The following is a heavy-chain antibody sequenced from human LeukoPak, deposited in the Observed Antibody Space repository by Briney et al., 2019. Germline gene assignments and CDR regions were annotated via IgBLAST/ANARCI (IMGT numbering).Heavy chain of an antibody. D-gene: IGHD4-17*01. CDR1: GGSISIYY. J-gene: IGHJ5*02. Sequence: SETLSLTCTVSGGSISIYYWSWIRQPPGKGLEWIGYIYYSGSTNYNPSLKSRVTISVDTSKNQFSLKLSSVTAADTAVYYCASYGDYDNWFDPWGQGTLVTVSS. CDR3: ASYGDYDNWFDP. CDR2: IYYSGST. V-gene: IGHV4-59*01.